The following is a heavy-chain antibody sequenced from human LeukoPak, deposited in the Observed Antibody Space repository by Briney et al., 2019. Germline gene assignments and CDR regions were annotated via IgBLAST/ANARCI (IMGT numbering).Heavy chain of an antibody. CDR3: ARDQSYDFWSGYYSHYGMDV. D-gene: IGHD3-3*01. Sequence: GGSLRLSCAASGFTFSSYWMSWVRQAPGKGLEWVANIKQDGSEKYYVDSVKGRFTISRDNAKNSLYLQMNSLRAEDTAVYYCARDQSYDFWSGYYSHYGMDVWGQGTTVTVSS. V-gene: IGHV3-7*01. J-gene: IGHJ6*02. CDR2: IKQDGSEK. CDR1: GFTFSSYW.